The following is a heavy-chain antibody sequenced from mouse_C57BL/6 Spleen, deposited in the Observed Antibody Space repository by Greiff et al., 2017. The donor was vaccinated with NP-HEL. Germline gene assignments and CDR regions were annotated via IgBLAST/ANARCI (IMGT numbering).Heavy chain of an antibody. J-gene: IGHJ3*01. V-gene: IGHV1-18*01. CDR2: INPNNGGT. CDR3: ARMGLLRGPPAY. D-gene: IGHD1-1*01. CDR1: GYTFTDYN. Sequence: VQLKESGPELVKPGASVKIPCKASGYTFTDYNMDWVKQSHGKSLEWIGDINPNNGGTIYNQKFKGKATLTVDKSSSTAYMELRSLTSEDTAVYYCARMGLLRGPPAYWGQGTLVTVSA.